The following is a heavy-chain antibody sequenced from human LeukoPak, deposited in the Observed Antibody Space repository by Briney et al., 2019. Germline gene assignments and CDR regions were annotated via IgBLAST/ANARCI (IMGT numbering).Heavy chain of an antibody. V-gene: IGHV4-59*01. CDR1: GGSISSYY. Sequence: SEALSLTCTVSGGSISSYYWSWIRQPPGKGLEWIGYIYYSGSTNYNPSLKSRVTISVDTSKNQFSLKLSSVTAADTAVYYCARSDFWSGSIDYWGQGTLVTVSS. CDR3: ARSDFWSGSIDY. CDR2: IYYSGST. D-gene: IGHD3-3*01. J-gene: IGHJ4*02.